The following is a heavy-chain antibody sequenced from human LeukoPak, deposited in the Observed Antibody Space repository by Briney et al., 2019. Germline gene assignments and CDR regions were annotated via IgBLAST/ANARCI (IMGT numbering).Heavy chain of an antibody. CDR1: GFTFSSYE. Sequence: GGSLRLSCAASGFTFSSYEMNWVRQAPGKGLEWVSYISSSGSTIYYADSVKGRFTISRDNSKNTLYLQMNSLRAEDTAVYYCAKFPLPLNYYDYWGQGTLVTVSS. CDR3: AKFPLPLNYYDY. D-gene: IGHD2-21*01. V-gene: IGHV3-48*03. J-gene: IGHJ4*02. CDR2: ISSSGSTI.